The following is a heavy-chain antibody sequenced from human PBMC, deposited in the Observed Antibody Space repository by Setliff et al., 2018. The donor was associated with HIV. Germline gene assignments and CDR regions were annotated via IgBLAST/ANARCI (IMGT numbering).Heavy chain of an antibody. CDR2: LDSTGTS. CDR1: GGSISGYH. Sequence: SETLSLTCTVSGGSISGYHWTWIRQPPGKGLEWIGRLDSTGTSSYNPSLESRVTMSVDTSKNQFSLTLTSVTAADTAVYYCARDGARDGYNLDSWGQGTLVTVSS. CDR3: ARDGARDGYNLDS. D-gene: IGHD6-25*01. J-gene: IGHJ5*02. V-gene: IGHV4-4*07.